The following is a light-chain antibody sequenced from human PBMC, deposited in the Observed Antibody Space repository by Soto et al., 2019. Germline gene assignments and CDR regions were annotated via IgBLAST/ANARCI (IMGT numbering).Light chain of an antibody. V-gene: IGLV2-8*01. Sequence: QSALTQPPSASGSPGQSVTISCTGTSSDVGGYNYVSWYQQRPGKAPKLMIFEVSKRPSGVPDRFSGSKSGNTASLTVSGLQAEDEADYHCSSYAGSPVVFGGGTKLTVL. CDR3: SSYAGSPVV. CDR1: SSDVGGYNY. J-gene: IGLJ2*01. CDR2: EVS.